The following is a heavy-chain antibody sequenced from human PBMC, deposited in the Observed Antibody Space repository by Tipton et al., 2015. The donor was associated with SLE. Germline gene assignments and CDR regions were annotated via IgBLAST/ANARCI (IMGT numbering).Heavy chain of an antibody. CDR2: IYYSGSS. Sequence: TLSLTCSVSGGSISSYYWSWIRQPPGKGLEWIGFIYYSGSSSYNPSLRGRVTMSVDTSRNHFSLRLRSVTAVDTAVYYCAREVAAPVNWFDPWGQGTLVTVSS. J-gene: IGHJ5*02. CDR3: AREVAAPVNWFDP. V-gene: IGHV4-59*01. CDR1: GGSISSYY. D-gene: IGHD6-13*01.